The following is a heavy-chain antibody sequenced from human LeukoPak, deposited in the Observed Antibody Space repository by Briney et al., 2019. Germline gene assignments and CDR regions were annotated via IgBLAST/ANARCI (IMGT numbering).Heavy chain of an antibody. CDR3: ASGYCGGDCYYDF. CDR1: GYTFTNYY. D-gene: IGHD2-21*02. J-gene: IGHJ4*02. V-gene: IGHV1-46*01. CDR2: INPSGGGT. Sequence: ASVKVSCKASGYTFTNYYIHWVRQAPGQGLEWMGKINPSGGGTSDAQKFQGRVTMTRDTSTSTVFMELSSLRSEDTAVYYCASGYCGGDCYYDFWGQGALVTVSS.